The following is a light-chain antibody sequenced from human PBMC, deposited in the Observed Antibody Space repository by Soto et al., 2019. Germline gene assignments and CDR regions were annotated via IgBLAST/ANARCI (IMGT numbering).Light chain of an antibody. V-gene: IGKV1-33*01. Sequence: DIQMTQSPSSLSGSVGDSVTITCQASHDISNNLNCYQQKSATAPRLLIYDASNLEIGVPSRFTGSGSGTDFTFTISSLQPEDIATYYCQHYDYPITFGQGTRLEI. CDR3: QHYDYPIT. CDR2: DAS. CDR1: HDISNN. J-gene: IGKJ5*01.